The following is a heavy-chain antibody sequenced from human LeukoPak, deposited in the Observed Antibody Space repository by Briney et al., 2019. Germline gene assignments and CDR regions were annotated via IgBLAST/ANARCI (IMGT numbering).Heavy chain of an antibody. CDR3: ARDPDRSGFDY. CDR1: GFTFINYG. V-gene: IGHV3-33*01. D-gene: IGHD1-14*01. CDR2: VWYDGNNK. J-gene: IGHJ4*02. Sequence: GGSLRLSCAASGFTFINYGMYWVRQAPGKGLEWVATVWYDGNNKYYADSVKGRFTISRDNSKNTLYLQMNSLRAEDTAIYYCARDPDRSGFDYWGQGTLVTVSS.